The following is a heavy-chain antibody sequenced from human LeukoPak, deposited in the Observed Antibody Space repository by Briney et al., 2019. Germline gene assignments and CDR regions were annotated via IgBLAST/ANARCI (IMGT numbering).Heavy chain of an antibody. CDR3: ARASGGHYGMDV. CDR2: IKHDGSER. V-gene: IGHV3-7*05. J-gene: IGHJ6*02. Sequence: GGSLRLSCAASGFTFSDYWMSWVRQAPGKGLEWVSSIKHDGSERYYVDSVRGRFTISRDNAKKSLFLEMNSLRAEDTAVYYCARASGGHYGMDVWGQGTTVTVSS. CDR1: GFTFSDYW.